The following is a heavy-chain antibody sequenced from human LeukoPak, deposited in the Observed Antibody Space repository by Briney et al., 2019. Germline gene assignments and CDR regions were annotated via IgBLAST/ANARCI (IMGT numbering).Heavy chain of an antibody. J-gene: IGHJ6*02. Sequence: PGGSLRLSCAASGFTFSRYAMHWVRQAPGKGLEWVAVISYDGGDKYYADSVKGRVTISRDSSEDTLYLEMDSLRPEDTAVYYCAKDLNYGVGSYYYFYGMDVWGQGTTVTVSS. CDR3: AKDLNYGVGSYYYFYGMDV. D-gene: IGHD3-10*01. CDR1: GFTFSRYA. V-gene: IGHV3-30*18. CDR2: ISYDGGDK.